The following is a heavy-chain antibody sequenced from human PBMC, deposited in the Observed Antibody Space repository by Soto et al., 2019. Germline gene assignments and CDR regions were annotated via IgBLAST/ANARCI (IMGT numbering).Heavy chain of an antibody. D-gene: IGHD1-7*01. V-gene: IGHV5-51*01. CDR1: GYSFTSYW. CDR3: ARPLGGTGTTGYYGMDV. CDR2: IYPGDSDT. Sequence: GESLKISCKGSGYSFTSYWIAWVRQMPGKGLEWMGIIYPGDSDTRYSPSFQGQVTISADKSISTAYLQWSSLEASDTAVYYCARPLGGTGTTGYYGMDVWGQGTTVTVSS. J-gene: IGHJ6*02.